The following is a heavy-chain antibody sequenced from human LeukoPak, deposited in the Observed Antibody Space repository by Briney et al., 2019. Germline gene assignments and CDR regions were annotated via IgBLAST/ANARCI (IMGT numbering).Heavy chain of an antibody. J-gene: IGHJ4*02. D-gene: IGHD3-22*01. CDR3: ASNKEIFYDSSGGY. Sequence: PGGSLRLSCAAFGFTFSNYAMSWVRQAPGKGLEWVSAISGSGGNTYYADSGKGRFTISRDNSKNTVFLQMKSLRAEDTAVYYCASNKEIFYDSSGGYWGQGTLVTVSS. CDR2: ISGSGGNT. CDR1: GFTFSNYA. V-gene: IGHV3-23*01.